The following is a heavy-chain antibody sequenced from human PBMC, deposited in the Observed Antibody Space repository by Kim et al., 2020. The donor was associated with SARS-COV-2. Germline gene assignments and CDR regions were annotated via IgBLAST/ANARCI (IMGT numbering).Heavy chain of an antibody. Sequence: TRYSPTFQDHVTISADKSISTAYRQWSSLKASDTAMYYCARQASFRGFDPWGQGTLVTVSS. CDR2: T. V-gene: IGHV5-51*01. CDR3: ARQASFRGFDP. J-gene: IGHJ5*02.